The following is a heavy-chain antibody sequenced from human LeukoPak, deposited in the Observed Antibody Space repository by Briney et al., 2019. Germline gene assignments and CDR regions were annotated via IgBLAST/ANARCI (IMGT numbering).Heavy chain of an antibody. J-gene: IGHJ3*02. Sequence: SQTLSLTCTVSGGSISSGSYYWSWIRQPAGKGLEWIGRIYTSGSTNYNPSLKSRVTISVDTSKNQFSLKLSSVTAADTAVYYCARDLGFYYDSSRYYHHDAFDIWGQGTMVTVSS. V-gene: IGHV4-61*02. CDR3: ARDLGFYYDSSRYYHHDAFDI. CDR1: GGSISSGSYY. D-gene: IGHD3-22*01. CDR2: IYTSGST.